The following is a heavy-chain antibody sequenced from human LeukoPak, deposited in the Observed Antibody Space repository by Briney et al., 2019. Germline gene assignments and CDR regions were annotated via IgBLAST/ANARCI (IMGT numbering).Heavy chain of an antibody. CDR2: INSDGSST. V-gene: IGHV3-74*01. CDR1: GFTFSNYW. Sequence: PGGSLRLSCAASGFTFSNYWMHWVRQAPGKGLVWVSRINSDGSSTTYADSVKGRFTISRDNAKNTLYLQMNSLRAEDTAIYYCAKDDYSYYAMDVWGRGTTVTVSS. CDR3: AKDDYSYYAMDV. J-gene: IGHJ6*02.